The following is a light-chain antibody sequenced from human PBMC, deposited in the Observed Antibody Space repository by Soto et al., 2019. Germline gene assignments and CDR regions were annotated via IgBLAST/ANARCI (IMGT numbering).Light chain of an antibody. CDR2: DVS. J-gene: IGKJ1*01. V-gene: IGKV1-5*02. CDR1: ESISSW. Sequence: DIQMTQIPSTLPASVGDTVTIICRASESISSWLAWYQQKPGKAPKLLIYDVSKLRRGVPSRFSGRGSGTEFTLTISSLQPDDFATYYCQQYNSYPWTFGQGTKVDIK. CDR3: QQYNSYPWT.